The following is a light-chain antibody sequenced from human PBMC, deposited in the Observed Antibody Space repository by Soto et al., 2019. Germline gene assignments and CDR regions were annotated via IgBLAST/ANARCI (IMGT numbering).Light chain of an antibody. Sequence: EIVMTQSPATLSVSPGERATLSCRASQSVSSNLAWYQQKPGQAPRLLIYGASTSATGIPARFSGSRSGTEFTLTISSLQSEDVAVYYWQQDNNWPLTFGGGTKVEIK. J-gene: IGKJ4*01. V-gene: IGKV3-15*01. CDR2: GAS. CDR1: QSVSSN. CDR3: QQDNNWPLT.